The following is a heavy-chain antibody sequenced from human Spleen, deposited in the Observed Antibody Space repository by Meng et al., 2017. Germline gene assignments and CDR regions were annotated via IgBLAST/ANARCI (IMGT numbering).Heavy chain of an antibody. D-gene: IGHD3-10*01. Sequence: SVKVSCKASGYTFTNYAMIWVRQAPGQGLEWMGGIIPFFGTANYTQKFQGKVTITTDASTNTAYMELSSLRSEDTAVYYCARGPWVQPYYYGSGSPRPVAEYFQHWGQGTLVTVSS. J-gene: IGHJ1*01. CDR2: IIPFFGTA. CDR1: GYTFTNYA. CDR3: ARGPWVQPYYYGSGSPRPVAEYFQH. V-gene: IGHV1-69*05.